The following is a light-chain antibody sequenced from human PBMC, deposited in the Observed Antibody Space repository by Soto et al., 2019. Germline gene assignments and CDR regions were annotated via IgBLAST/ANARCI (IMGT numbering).Light chain of an antibody. CDR2: AAS. CDR3: QQSYSSPPT. CDR1: QSITTW. V-gene: IGKV1-39*01. Sequence: DIHLTQSPSTVSASVGDSVTITCRASQSITTWLAWYQQRPGKAPKLLIFAASSLQSGVPSRFSGSRSGPDFTLTISSLQPEDFATYYCQQSYSSPPTFGQGTKVDI. J-gene: IGKJ1*01.